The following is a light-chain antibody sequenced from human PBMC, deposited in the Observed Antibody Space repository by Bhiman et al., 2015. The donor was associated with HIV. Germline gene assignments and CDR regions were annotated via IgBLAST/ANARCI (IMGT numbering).Light chain of an antibody. Sequence: QSVSTQPPSVSAAPGQKVTISCSGSSSNIGNNYVSWYQQLPGTAPKLLIYDNNERPSGIPDRFSGSKSGTSATLGITGLQTGDEADYYCGTWDSSLSAGGVFGGGTKLTVL. CDR3: GTWDSSLSAGGV. V-gene: IGLV1-51*01. J-gene: IGLJ3*02. CDR2: DNN. CDR1: SSNIGNNY.